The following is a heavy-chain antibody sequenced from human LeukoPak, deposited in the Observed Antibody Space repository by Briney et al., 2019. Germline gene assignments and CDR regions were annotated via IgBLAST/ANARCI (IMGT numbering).Heavy chain of an antibody. CDR3: ARGKHYDSSGYYPFDY. CDR1: GFTVSSNY. CDR2: IYSGGST. V-gene: IGHV3-53*01. Sequence: GGSLRLSCAASGFTVSSNYMSWVRQAPGKGLEWVSVIYSGGSTYYADSVKGRFTISRDNSKNTLYPQMNSLRAEDTAVYYCARGKHYDSSGYYPFDYWGQGTLVTVSS. J-gene: IGHJ4*02. D-gene: IGHD3-22*01.